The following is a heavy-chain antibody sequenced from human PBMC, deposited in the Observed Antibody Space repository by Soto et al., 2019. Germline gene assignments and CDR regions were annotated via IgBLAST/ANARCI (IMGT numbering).Heavy chain of an antibody. D-gene: IGHD2-8*01. CDR1: GFTFSSYA. J-gene: IGHJ6*02. V-gene: IGHV3-30-3*01. CDR3: ARELYCTNGVCGSMDV. Sequence: GGSLRLSCAASGFTFSSYAMHWVRQAPGKGLEWVAVISYDGSNKYYADSVKGRFTISRDNSKNTLYLQMNSLRAEDTAVYYCARELYCTNGVCGSMDVWGQGTTVTVSS. CDR2: ISYDGSNK.